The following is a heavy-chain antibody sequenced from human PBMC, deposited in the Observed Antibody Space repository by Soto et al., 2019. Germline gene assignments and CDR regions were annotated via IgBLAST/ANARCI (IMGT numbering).Heavy chain of an antibody. D-gene: IGHD6-19*01. J-gene: IGHJ6*02. CDR3: SRHKPNSSGWYYYGMDV. Sequence: PSETLSLTCTVSGGSISSYYWSWVRQPPGKGLEWIGSFYYSGSTYYNPSLKSRVTISVDTSKNQFSLKLSSVTAADTAVYYCSRHKPNSSGWYYYGMDVWGQGTTVTVSS. V-gene: IGHV4-39*01. CDR2: FYYSGST. CDR1: GGSISSYY.